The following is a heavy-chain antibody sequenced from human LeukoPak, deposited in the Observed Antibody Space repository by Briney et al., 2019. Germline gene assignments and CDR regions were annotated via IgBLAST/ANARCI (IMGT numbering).Heavy chain of an antibody. Sequence: SQTLSLTCTVSGGSISSGGYYWSWIRQHPGKGLEWNGYIYYSGSTYYNPSLKSRVTISVDTSKNQFSLKLSSVTAADPAAYYCARDYTDYGMDVWGLGTTVTVSS. D-gene: IGHD3-16*01. J-gene: IGHJ6*02. CDR1: GGSISSGGYY. CDR2: IYYSGST. V-gene: IGHV4-31*03. CDR3: ARDYTDYGMDV.